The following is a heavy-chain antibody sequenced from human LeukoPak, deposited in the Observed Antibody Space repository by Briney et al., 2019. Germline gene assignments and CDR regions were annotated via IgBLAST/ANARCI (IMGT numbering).Heavy chain of an antibody. D-gene: IGHD1/OR15-1a*01. V-gene: IGHV5-51*01. Sequence: GESLKISCKGSGYSFSSYWIAWVRQMPGKGLEWMGIIYPGDSDTKYSPSFQGQVTISADKSISTAYLQWSSLKASDTAMYYCARAPLTTKGYYFDYWGQGTLVTVSS. CDR2: IYPGDSDT. CDR3: ARAPLTTKGYYFDY. CDR1: GYSFSSYW. J-gene: IGHJ4*02.